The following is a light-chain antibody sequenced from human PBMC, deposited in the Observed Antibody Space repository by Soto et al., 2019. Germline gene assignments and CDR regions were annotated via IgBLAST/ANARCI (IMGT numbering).Light chain of an antibody. Sequence: DIQVTQSPSSLSASVGDRVTITCRASQDIGNSLNWYQHIPGKPPRLLIYEGYNLETGVPSRFSGGGSGTEFTLTISSLQPDDFATYYCQQYNSQWTFGQGTKVDIK. J-gene: IGKJ1*01. CDR3: QQYNSQWT. V-gene: IGKV1-33*01. CDR1: QDIGNS. CDR2: EGY.